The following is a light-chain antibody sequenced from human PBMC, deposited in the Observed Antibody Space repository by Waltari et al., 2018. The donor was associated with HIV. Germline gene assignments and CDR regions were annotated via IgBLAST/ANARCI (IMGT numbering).Light chain of an antibody. J-gene: IGLJ1*01. CDR3: QAWDSSAVYV. V-gene: IGLV3-1*01. Sequence: SYELSQIPSVSVSPGQTASIPCSGDKLGDKYVSCYQQKPGQSPVVVMYQDNERPSGIPERFSGSNSGNTATLTISGAQAMDEAEYYCQAWDSSAVYVFGTGTKVTVL. CDR1: KLGDKY. CDR2: QDN.